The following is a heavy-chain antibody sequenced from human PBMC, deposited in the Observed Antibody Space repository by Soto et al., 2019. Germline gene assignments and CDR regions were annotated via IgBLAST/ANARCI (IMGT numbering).Heavy chain of an antibody. J-gene: IGHJ4*02. V-gene: IGHV4-39*01. D-gene: IGHD3-16*01. Sequence: QVQLQESGPGLVKPSETLSRSCSVSGDSFSSSIYYWIWVRQPPGKGPEAPGSVYYTGSTYYKTSIECRVIILVDTAINNFSLRLGSLTAADTAVYYFRWSSGLNDLDYWGQCTLVTVSS. CDR2: VYYTGST. CDR3: RWSSGLNDLDY. CDR1: GDSFSSSIYY.